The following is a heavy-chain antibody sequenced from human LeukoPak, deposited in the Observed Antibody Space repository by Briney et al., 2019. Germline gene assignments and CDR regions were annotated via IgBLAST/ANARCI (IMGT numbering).Heavy chain of an antibody. CDR1: GYTFIAYG. CDR2: ISVYNGNT. D-gene: IGHD3-10*01. J-gene: IGHJ4*02. CDR3: ARDRLTYYSGSGSDF. Sequence: ASVKVSCKASGYTFIAYGISWVRQAPGQGLEWMGWISVYNGNTNYTPKLQGRVTMTTDTSTSTAYMELRSLRSDDTAVYYCARDRLTYYSGSGSDFWGQGTLVTVSS. V-gene: IGHV1-18*01.